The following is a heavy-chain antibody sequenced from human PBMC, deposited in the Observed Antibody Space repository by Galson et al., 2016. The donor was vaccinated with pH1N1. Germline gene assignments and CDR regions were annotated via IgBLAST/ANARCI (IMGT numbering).Heavy chain of an antibody. D-gene: IGHD1-26*01. V-gene: IGHV3-73*01. J-gene: IGHJ5*02. CDR1: GFTFSGSA. Sequence: SLRLSCAASGFTFSGSAMHWVRQASGKGLEWVGRIRSKADSYATAYAASVEGWFTISRDDSRNTAYLQMNSLKTEDTAVYYCTRPNSGSYEEFWFDPWGQGTLVTVSS. CDR2: IRSKADSYAT. CDR3: TRPNSGSYEEFWFDP.